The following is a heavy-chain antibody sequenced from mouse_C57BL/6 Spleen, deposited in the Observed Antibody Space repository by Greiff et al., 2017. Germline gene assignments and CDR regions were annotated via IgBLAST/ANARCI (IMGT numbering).Heavy chain of an antibody. CDR3: ARYPSYGEMDY. J-gene: IGHJ4*01. D-gene: IGHD1-1*01. CDR2: IHPNSGST. V-gene: IGHV1-64*01. Sequence: VQLQQSGAELVKPGASVKLSCKASGYTFTSYWMHWVKQRPGQGLEWIGMIHPNSGSTNYNEKFKSKATLTVDKSSSTAYMQLSSLTSEDSAVYYCARYPSYGEMDYWGQGTSVTVSS. CDR1: GYTFTSYW.